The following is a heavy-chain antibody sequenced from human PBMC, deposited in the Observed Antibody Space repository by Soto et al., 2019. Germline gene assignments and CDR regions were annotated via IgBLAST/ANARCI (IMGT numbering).Heavy chain of an antibody. CDR1: GFTFSSYW. CDR3: AREPSSSWDGRDY. D-gene: IGHD6-13*01. J-gene: IGHJ4*02. V-gene: IGHV3-7*03. Sequence: VPLVESGGGLVQPGGSLRLSCAASGFTFSSYWMSWVRQAPGKGLEWVANIKQDGSEKYYVDSVKGRFTISRDNAKNSLYLQMNSLRAEDTAVYYCAREPSSSWDGRDYWGQGTLVTVSS. CDR2: IKQDGSEK.